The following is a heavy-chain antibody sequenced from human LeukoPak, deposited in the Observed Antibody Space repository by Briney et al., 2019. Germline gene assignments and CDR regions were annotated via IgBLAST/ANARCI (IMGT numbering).Heavy chain of an antibody. J-gene: IGHJ4*02. CDR2: ISNSGDNT. Sequence: EGSLRLSCAASGLTFSSYDMSWVRQAPGKGLEWVSAISNSGDNTYYTDSVKGRFTISRDNFKNTLYLHMNSLRGEDTAIYYCAKRGLPDYWGQATLVTVSS. CDR3: AKRGLPDY. CDR1: GLTFSSYD. V-gene: IGHV3-23*01.